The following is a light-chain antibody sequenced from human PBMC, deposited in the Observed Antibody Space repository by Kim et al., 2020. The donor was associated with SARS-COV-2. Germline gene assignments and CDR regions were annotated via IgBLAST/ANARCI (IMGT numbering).Light chain of an antibody. V-gene: IGLV1-44*01. Sequence: QSVLTQPPSASGTPGQRVAISCSGSSSNIGSNTVNWYQQLPGTAPKLLISRNNQRPSGVPDRFSASKSGTSAPLAISDLQSEDEADYYCAAWEDTLVGRVFGGGTKVTVL. CDR2: RNN. CDR1: SSNIGSNT. J-gene: IGLJ3*02. CDR3: AAWEDTLVGRV.